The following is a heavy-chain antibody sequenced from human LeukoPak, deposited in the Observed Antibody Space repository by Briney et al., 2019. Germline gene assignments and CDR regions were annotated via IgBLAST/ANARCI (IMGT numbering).Heavy chain of an antibody. CDR1: GGSISSRY. Sequence: SETLSLTCTVSGGSISSRYWSWIRQPPGKGLEWIGYIYYSGSTNYNPSLKSRVTISVDTSKNQFSLKLSSVTAADTAVYYCARSVTGSRGLQLEEAFDPWGQGTLVTVSS. V-gene: IGHV4-59*11. D-gene: IGHD5-24*01. CDR3: ARSVTGSRGLQLEEAFDP. J-gene: IGHJ5*02. CDR2: IYYSGST.